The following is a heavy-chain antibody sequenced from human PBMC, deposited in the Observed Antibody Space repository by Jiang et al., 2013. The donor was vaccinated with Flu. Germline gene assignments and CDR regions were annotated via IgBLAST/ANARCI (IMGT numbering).Heavy chain of an antibody. CDR3: ARDRDSSGWYWNYYYYGMDV. Sequence: CKASGYTFTSYAMHWVRQAPGQRLEWMGWINAGNGNTKYSQKFQGRVTITRDTSASTAYMELSSLRSEDTAVYYCARDRDSSGWYWNYYYYGMDVWGKGTTVTVSS. CDR2: INAGNGNT. J-gene: IGHJ6*04. CDR1: GYTFTSYA. D-gene: IGHD6-19*01. V-gene: IGHV1-3*01.